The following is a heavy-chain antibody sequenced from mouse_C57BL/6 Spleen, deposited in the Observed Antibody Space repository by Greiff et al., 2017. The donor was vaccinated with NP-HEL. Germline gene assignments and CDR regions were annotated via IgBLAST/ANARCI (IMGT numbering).Heavy chain of an antibody. CDR1: GFTFSSYG. Sequence: EVQLVESGGDLVKPGGSLKLSCAASGFTFSSYGMSWVRQTPDKRLEWVATISSGGSYTYYPDSVKGRFTISRDNAKNTLYLQMSSLKSEDTAMYYCARHVTGTAYYFDYWGQGTTLTVSS. V-gene: IGHV5-6*01. CDR3: ARHVTGTAYYFDY. J-gene: IGHJ2*01. CDR2: ISSGGSYT. D-gene: IGHD4-1*01.